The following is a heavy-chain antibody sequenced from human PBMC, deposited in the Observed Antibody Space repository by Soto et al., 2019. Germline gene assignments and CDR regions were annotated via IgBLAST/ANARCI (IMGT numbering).Heavy chain of an antibody. V-gene: IGHV3-23*01. D-gene: IGHD6-19*01. CDR1: GFTFSSYA. J-gene: IGHJ5*02. CDR2: ISGSGGST. Sequence: GGSLRLSCAASGFTFSSYAMSWVRQAPWKGLEWVSAISGSGGSTYYADPVKGRFTISRDNAKNTLYLQMNSLRAGDTAVYYCARALSSGWSNWFDPWGQGTLVTVSS. CDR3: ARALSSGWSNWFDP.